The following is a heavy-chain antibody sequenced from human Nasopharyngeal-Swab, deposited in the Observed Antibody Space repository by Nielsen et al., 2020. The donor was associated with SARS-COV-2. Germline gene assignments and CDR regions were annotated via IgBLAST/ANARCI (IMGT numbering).Heavy chain of an antibody. Sequence: VREAPGKGLEWIGEALHDGRTSYHSTLESRVTISIDTSRNQFSLRLTSVTAVDTAVYYCAKEGSGSPALSWGQGILVTVSS. CDR3: AKEGSGSPALS. D-gene: IGHD1-26*01. CDR2: ALHDGRT. V-gene: IGHV4-4*02. J-gene: IGHJ5*02.